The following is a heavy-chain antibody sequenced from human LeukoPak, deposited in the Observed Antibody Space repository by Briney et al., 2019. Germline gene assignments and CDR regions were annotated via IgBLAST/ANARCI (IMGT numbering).Heavy chain of an antibody. CDR1: GGSISSGEYY. V-gene: IGHV4-30-4*01. Sequence: SQTLSLTCTVSGGSISSGEYYWSWIRQPPGKGLEWIGYIYYSGSTYYNPSLKSRVTISVDTSKNQFSLKLSSVTAADTAVYYCARGPLTMIVAPPDYWGQGTLVTVSS. J-gene: IGHJ4*02. CDR3: ARGPLTMIVAPPDY. D-gene: IGHD3-22*01. CDR2: IYYSGST.